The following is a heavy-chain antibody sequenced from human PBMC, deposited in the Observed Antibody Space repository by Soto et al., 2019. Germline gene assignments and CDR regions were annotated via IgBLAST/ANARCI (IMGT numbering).Heavy chain of an antibody. D-gene: IGHD6-6*01. CDR3: ARDPPRGSSSYYYYYMDD. V-gene: IGHV1-69*04. CDR1: GGTFSIYT. Sequence: SVKVSCKASGGTFSIYTIIWVRQAPGQGLEWMGRIIPILGIANYAQKFQGRVTITADKSTSTAYMELSSLRSEDTAVYYCARDPPRGSSSYYYYYMDDWGKGTTVTVSS. J-gene: IGHJ6*03. CDR2: IIPILGIA.